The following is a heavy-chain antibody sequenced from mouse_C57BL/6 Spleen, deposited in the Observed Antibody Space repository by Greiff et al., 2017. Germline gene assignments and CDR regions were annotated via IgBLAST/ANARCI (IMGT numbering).Heavy chain of an antibody. CDR1: GYTFTSYW. CDR2: FNPSNGGT. D-gene: IGHD1-1*01. J-gene: IGHJ2*01. CDR3: ARSYYYGRGYYFDY. Sequence: VQLQQPGTELVKPGASVKLSCRASGYTFTSYWMHWVKQRPGQGLEWIGNFNPSNGGTNYNEKFKSKATLTVDKSSSTAYMQLSSLTSEDSAVYYCARSYYYGRGYYFDYWGQGTTLTVSS. V-gene: IGHV1-53*01.